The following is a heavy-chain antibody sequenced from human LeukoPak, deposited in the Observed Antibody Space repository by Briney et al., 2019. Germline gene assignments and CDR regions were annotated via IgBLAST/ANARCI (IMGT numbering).Heavy chain of an antibody. V-gene: IGHV1-69*01. CDR1: GGTFSSYA. J-gene: IGHJ5*02. D-gene: IGHD3-16*01. Sequence: SVKVSCKASGGTFSSYAISWVRQAPGQGLEWMGGIIPIFGTANYAQKFQGRVTITADESTSTAYMELSSLRSEDTAVYYRASWPLEQGNMVHEGGGFDPWGQGTLVTVSS. CDR3: ASWPLEQGNMVHEGGGFDP. CDR2: IIPIFGTA.